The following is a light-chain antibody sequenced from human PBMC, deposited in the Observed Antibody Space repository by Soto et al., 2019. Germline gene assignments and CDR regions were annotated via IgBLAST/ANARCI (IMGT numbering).Light chain of an antibody. V-gene: IGKV3-20*01. CDR3: QQYNSSPRT. CDR1: QSVSSSF. CDR2: GAS. J-gene: IGKJ1*01. Sequence: EIVLTQSPGTLSLSPGERATLSCRASQSVSSSFLAWYQQKPGQAPRLLTYGASSRATGIPDRFSGSGSGTDVTLTISRLEPEDFAVYYCQQYNSSPRTFGQGTKVEIK.